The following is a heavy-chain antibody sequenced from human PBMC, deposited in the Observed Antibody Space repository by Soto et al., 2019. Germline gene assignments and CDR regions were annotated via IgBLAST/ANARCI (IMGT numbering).Heavy chain of an antibody. D-gene: IGHD3-22*01. CDR3: AKARYYDSTGYLYYFDY. V-gene: IGHV3-23*01. CDR2: ISGSGGST. CDR1: GFTFSSYA. J-gene: IGHJ4*02. Sequence: GGSLRLSCASSGFTFSSYAMSWVRQAPGKGLEWVSSISGSGGSTYYADSVKGRFTISRDNSKNTLYLQMNSLRAEDTAVYYCAKARYYDSTGYLYYFDYWGQGTLVTVSS.